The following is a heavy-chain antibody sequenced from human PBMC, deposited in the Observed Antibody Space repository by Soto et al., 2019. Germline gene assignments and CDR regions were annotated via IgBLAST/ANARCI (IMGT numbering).Heavy chain of an antibody. CDR3: ARYQPLLYYYYMDV. J-gene: IGHJ6*03. CDR2: ISYDGSNK. Sequence: VQLVESGGGVVQPGRSLSLSCAASGFTFSSYGMHWVRQAPGKGLEWVAVISYDGSNKYYADSGKGRFTISRDNSKNTLYLQMNSLRTEDTAVYYCARYQPLLYYYYMDVWGKGTTVTVSS. V-gene: IGHV3-30*03. D-gene: IGHD2-2*01. CDR1: GFTFSSYG.